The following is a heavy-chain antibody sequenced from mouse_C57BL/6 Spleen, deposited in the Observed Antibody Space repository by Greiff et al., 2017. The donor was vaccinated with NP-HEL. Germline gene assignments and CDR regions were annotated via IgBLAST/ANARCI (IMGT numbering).Heavy chain of an antibody. D-gene: IGHD1-1*01. Sequence: EVKLMESGAGLVKPGGSLKLSCAASGFTFSDYGMHWVRQAPEKGLEWVAYISSGSSTTYYADTVKGRSTMPRDNAKNTLFLQMTSLRSEDTAMYDCARRSYYGSSYGDYFDYWGQGTTLTVSS. J-gene: IGHJ2*01. CDR3: ARRSYYGSSYGDYFDY. CDR1: GFTFSDYG. CDR2: ISSGSSTT. V-gene: IGHV5-17*01.